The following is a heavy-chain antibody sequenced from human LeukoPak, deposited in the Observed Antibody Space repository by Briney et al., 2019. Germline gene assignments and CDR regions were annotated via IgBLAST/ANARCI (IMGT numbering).Heavy chain of an antibody. CDR2: INPNSGGT. CDR1: GYTFTGYY. J-gene: IGHJ6*03. D-gene: IGHD3-3*01. V-gene: IGHV1-2*02. Sequence: ASVKVSCKASGYTFTGYYMHWVRQAPGQGLEWMGWINPNSGGTNYAQKFQGRVTMTRDTSISTAYMELSRLRSDDTAVYYCARGYDFWSGYLTRKYYYYYTDVWGKGPRSPSP. CDR3: ARGYDFWSGYLTRKYYYYYTDV.